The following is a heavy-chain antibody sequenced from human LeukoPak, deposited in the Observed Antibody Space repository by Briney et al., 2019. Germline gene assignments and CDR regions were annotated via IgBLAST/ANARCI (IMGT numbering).Heavy chain of an antibody. D-gene: IGHD6-6*01. CDR3: ARGSTACDYFDY. Sequence: SGTLSLTCTVSGGSISSYYWSWIRQPPGKGLEWIGYIYYSGSTNYNPSLKSRVTISVDTSKNQFSLKLSSVTAADTAVYYCARGSTACDYFDYWGQGTLVTVSS. CDR2: IYYSGST. V-gene: IGHV4-59*01. CDR1: GGSISSYY. J-gene: IGHJ4*02.